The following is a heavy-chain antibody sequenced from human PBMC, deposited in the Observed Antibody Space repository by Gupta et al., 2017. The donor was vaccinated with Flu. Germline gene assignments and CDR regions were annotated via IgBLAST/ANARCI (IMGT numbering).Heavy chain of an antibody. D-gene: IGHD2-2*01. CDR2: ISGRDGST. V-gene: IGHV3-23*01. CDR1: GFTFSSYA. CDR3: TKVGIAVPAAPDY. Sequence: EVHLLESGGGLVQPGGSLRLSCAASGFTFSSYAMNWVRQAPGKGLEWCSDISGRDGSTYYADSVKGRFTISRDNSRNTLYLQMDSLRVEDTAVYYCTKVGIAVPAAPDYWGQGTLVTVSS. J-gene: IGHJ4*02.